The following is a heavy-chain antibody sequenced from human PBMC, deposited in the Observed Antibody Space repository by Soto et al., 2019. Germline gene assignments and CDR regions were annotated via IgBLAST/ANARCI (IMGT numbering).Heavy chain of an antibody. D-gene: IGHD1-7*01. V-gene: IGHV3-66*01. CDR1: GFTVSSNY. Sequence: HPGETLSLTCAASGFTVSSNYMSWVRQAPGKGLEWVSVIYSGGTTYYADSVKGRFTISRDNSKNTLYLQMNSLRAEDTAVYYCARVLTGTMSFYYYYMDVWGKGT. CDR2: IYSGGTT. J-gene: IGHJ6*03. CDR3: ARVLTGTMSFYYYYMDV.